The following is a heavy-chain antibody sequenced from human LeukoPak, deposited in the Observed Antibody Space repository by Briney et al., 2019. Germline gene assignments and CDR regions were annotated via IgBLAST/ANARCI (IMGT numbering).Heavy chain of an antibody. CDR3: ARTTYYDTDTAYYRPFDS. V-gene: IGHV3-74*01. Sequence: PGGSLRLSCAASGFTFSKYWMHWVHKTPGMGLVWISRISGDGTTTSYADSVKGRFTLSRDNAKNTLYLQMNSLRADDTAVYYCARTTYYDTDTAYYRPFDSWGQGTLVTVSS. D-gene: IGHD3-16*01. CDR2: ISGDGTTT. CDR1: GFTFSKYW. J-gene: IGHJ4*02.